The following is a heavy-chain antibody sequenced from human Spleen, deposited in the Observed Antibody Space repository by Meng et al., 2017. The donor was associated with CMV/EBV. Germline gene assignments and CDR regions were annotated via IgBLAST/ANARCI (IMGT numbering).Heavy chain of an antibody. CDR2: IYTSGST. CDR3: ARWVWWSGWSLDY. V-gene: IGHV4-4*07. CDR1: GGSISSYY. Sequence: QGQFEESGPGLGKPSEPRSLTCPVSGGSISSYYWSWIRQPAGKGLEWIGRIYTSGSTNYNPSLKSRVTISVDTSKNQFSLKLSSVTAADTAVYYCARWVWWSGWSLDYWGQGTLVTVSS. J-gene: IGHJ4*02. D-gene: IGHD6-19*01.